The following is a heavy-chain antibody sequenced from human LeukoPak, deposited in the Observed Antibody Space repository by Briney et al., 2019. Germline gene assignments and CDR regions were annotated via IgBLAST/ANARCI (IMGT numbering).Heavy chain of an antibody. D-gene: IGHD5-12*01. J-gene: IGHJ6*03. CDR2: INTNTGNP. CDR1: GYTFTSYA. Sequence: ASVKVSCKASGYTFTSYAMNWVRQAPGQGLEWMGWINTNTGNPTYAQGFTGRFVFSLDTSVSTAYLQISSLKAEDTAVYYCARTTEWLRFHYYYYMDVWGKGTTVTVSS. CDR3: ARTTEWLRFHYYYYMDV. V-gene: IGHV7-4-1*02.